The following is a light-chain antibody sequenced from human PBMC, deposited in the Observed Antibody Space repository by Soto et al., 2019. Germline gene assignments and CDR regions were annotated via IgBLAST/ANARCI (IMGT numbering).Light chain of an antibody. CDR1: QSISTY. Sequence: AIRMSESPSSFSAFTGDTVTITCRASQSISTYLAWYQHKPGQAPKLLIYAASTLQTGVPARFSGSGSGTDFTLTISSLRPDDFATYYCLQDHSSPFTFGGGTKVDIK. CDR3: LQDHSSPFT. CDR2: AAS. V-gene: IGKV1-8*01. J-gene: IGKJ4*01.